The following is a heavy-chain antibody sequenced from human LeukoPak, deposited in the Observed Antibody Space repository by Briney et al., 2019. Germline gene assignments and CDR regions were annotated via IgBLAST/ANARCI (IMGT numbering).Heavy chain of an antibody. CDR2: IKEDGTET. Sequence: PRGSLRLSCAASGFMFGSNWMSWVRLAPGKGLEWVANIKEDGTETYYVDSVKGRFTISRDNAKNSLYLQMNSLRVEDTAVYYCAKEGRSLQTYWGQGTLVTVSS. V-gene: IGHV3-7*03. CDR3: AKEGRSLQTY. D-gene: IGHD5-24*01. J-gene: IGHJ4*02. CDR1: GFMFGSNW.